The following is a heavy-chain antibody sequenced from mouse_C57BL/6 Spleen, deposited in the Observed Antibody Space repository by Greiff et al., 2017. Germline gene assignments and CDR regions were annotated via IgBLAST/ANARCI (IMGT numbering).Heavy chain of an antibody. CDR3: ARSTMVPSYAMDY. CDR2: INPSTGGT. J-gene: IGHJ4*01. D-gene: IGHD2-2*01. V-gene: IGHV1-42*01. CDR1: GYSFTGYY. Sequence: EVQLQQSGPELVKPGASVKISCKASGYSFTGYYMNWVKQSPEKSLEWIGEINPSTGGTTYNQKFKAKATLTVDKSSSTAYMQLKSLTSEDSAVYYCARSTMVPSYAMDYWGQGTSVTVSS.